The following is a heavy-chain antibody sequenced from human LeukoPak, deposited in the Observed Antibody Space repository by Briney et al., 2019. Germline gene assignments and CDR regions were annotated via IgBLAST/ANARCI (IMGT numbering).Heavy chain of an antibody. D-gene: IGHD6-19*01. CDR2: ISSSSSTI. J-gene: IGHJ4*02. Sequence: QSGGSLRLSCAASGFTFSSYSMNWVRQAPGKGLEWVSYISSSSSTIYYADSVKGRFTISRDNAKNSLCLQMNSLRAEDTAVYYCARVRWLEGFDYWGQGTLVTVSS. CDR3: ARVRWLEGFDY. CDR1: GFTFSSYS. V-gene: IGHV3-48*01.